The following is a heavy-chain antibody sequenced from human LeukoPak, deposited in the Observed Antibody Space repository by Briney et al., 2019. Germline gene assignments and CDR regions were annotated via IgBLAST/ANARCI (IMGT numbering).Heavy chain of an antibody. J-gene: IGHJ6*02. CDR3: ARRDRRNYYYYYGMDV. V-gene: IGHV4-39*01. CDR2: IYYSGST. Sequence: SSETLSLTCTVSGGSISSSSYSWGWIRQPPGKGLEWIGSIYYSGSTYYNPSLKSRVTISVDTSKNQFSLKLSSVTAADTAVYYCARRDRRNYYYYYGMDVWGQGTTVTVSS. CDR1: GGSISSSSYS.